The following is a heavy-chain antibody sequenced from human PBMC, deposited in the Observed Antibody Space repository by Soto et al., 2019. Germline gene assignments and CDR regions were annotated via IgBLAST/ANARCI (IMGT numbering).Heavy chain of an antibody. J-gene: IGHJ3*02. V-gene: IGHV3-33*01. Sequence: GGSLRLSCAASGFTFSSYGMHWVRQAPGKGLEWVAVIWYDGSNKYYADSVKGRFTISRDNSKNTLYLQMNSLRAEDTAVYYCARKPLYSSSDGAFDIWGQGTMVTVSS. CDR1: GFTFSSYG. CDR3: ARKPLYSSSDGAFDI. CDR2: IWYDGSNK. D-gene: IGHD6-13*01.